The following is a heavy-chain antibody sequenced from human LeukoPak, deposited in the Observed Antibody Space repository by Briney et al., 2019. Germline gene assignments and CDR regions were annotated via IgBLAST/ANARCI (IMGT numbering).Heavy chain of an antibody. J-gene: IGHJ3*02. CDR2: IYTSGST. D-gene: IGHD2-15*01. CDR3: ASTRPYCSGGSCFNDAFDI. V-gene: IGHV4-61*02. Sequence: KSSDTLSLTCTVSGGSISSGSYYWSWIRQPAAKGLESIGRIYTSGSTNYNPSLKSRVTISVDTSKNQFSLKLSSVTAADTAVYYCASTRPYCSGGSCFNDAFDIWGQGTMVTVSS. CDR1: GGSISSGSYY.